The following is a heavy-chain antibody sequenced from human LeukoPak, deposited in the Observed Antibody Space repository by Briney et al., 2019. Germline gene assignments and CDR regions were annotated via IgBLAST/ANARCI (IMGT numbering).Heavy chain of an antibody. J-gene: IGHJ4*02. V-gene: IGHV1-2*02. D-gene: IGHD2-2*01. CDR1: GYTFTSYD. CDR2: INPNSCGA. CDR3: LRGPSWGSIVVVPAASTKGHDDY. Sequence: VSVEVSCKASGYTFTSYDINWVRQATGQGLEWMGWINPNSCGANYTQKFQGRVTMTRDTSISTAYMELSRLRSDDTAVYYCLRGPSWGSIVVVPAASTKGHDDYWGQGTLVTVSS.